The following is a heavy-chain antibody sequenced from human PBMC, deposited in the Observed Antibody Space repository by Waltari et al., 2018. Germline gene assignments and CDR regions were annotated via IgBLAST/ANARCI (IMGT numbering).Heavy chain of an antibody. Sequence: QVQLQQWGAGLLKPSETLSLTCAVYGGAFSGYYWSWIRQPPGKGMEWTGEINHSGSTTYNPSLKSPVTISVDTAKNQFSLKLSSVTASDTAVYYGSRSLYYDFWSCYLGTGDYYYYYMDVWGKGTTVTISS. J-gene: IGHJ6*03. CDR2: INHSGST. V-gene: IGHV4-34*01. CDR1: GGAFSGYY. CDR3: SRSLYYDFWSCYLGTGDYYYYYMDV. D-gene: IGHD3-3*01.